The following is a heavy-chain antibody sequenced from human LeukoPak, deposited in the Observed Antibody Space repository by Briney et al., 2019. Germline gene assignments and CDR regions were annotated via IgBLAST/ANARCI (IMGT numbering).Heavy chain of an antibody. CDR1: GYTFTGYY. CDR3: ASRPYSGSYPGSDY. Sequence: ASVKVSCTASGYTFTGYYMHWVRQAPGQGLEWMGWINPNSGGTNYAQKFQGRVTMTRDTSISTAYMELSRLRSDDTAVYYCASRPYSGSYPGSDYWGQGTLVTVSS. CDR2: INPNSGGT. D-gene: IGHD1-26*01. J-gene: IGHJ4*02. V-gene: IGHV1-2*02.